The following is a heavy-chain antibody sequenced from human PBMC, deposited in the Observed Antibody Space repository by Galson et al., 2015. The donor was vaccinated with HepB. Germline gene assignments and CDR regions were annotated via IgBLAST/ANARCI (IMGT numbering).Heavy chain of an antibody. J-gene: IGHJ3*02. D-gene: IGHD3-22*01. CDR1: GGTFSSYA. Sequence: SVKVSCKASGGTFSSYAISWVRQAPGQGLEWMGGIIPIFGTANYAQKFQGRVAITADESTSTAYMELSSLRSEDTAVYYCATPWGYYDSSYAFDIWGQGTMVTVSS. CDR2: IIPIFGTA. CDR3: ATPWGYYDSSYAFDI. V-gene: IGHV1-69*13.